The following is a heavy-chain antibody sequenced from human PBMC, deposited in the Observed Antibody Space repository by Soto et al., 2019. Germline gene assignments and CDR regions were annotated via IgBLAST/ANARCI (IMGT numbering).Heavy chain of an antibody. V-gene: IGHV3-23*01. CDR1: GFTFSSYA. Sequence: PGGSMRLSCAASGFTFSSYAMSWVRQAPGKGLEWVSTVSGSGGSTYYADSVKGRFTISRDNSKNTLYLQMNSLRAEDTAVYYCAKVDRNDEVPGAFDLWGQGTMVTVSS. CDR2: VSGSGGST. CDR3: AKVDRNDEVPGAFDL. D-gene: IGHD1-1*01. J-gene: IGHJ3*01.